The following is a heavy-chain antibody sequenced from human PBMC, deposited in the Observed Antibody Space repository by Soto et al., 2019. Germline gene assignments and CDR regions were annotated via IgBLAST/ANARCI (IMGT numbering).Heavy chain of an antibody. Sequence: ASETLSLTCAVSGGSVSGSYYYWAWLRQSPGKGPEWIGSVFHTGFTSYNPSLESRVSVSVDTSKSQFSLKLSAVTASDTAVYYCATSQNGYNWNYFDHWGQGALVTVSS. D-gene: IGHD1-1*01. CDR2: VFHTGFT. J-gene: IGHJ4*02. CDR3: ATSQNGYNWNYFDH. V-gene: IGHV4-39*01. CDR1: GGSVSGSYYY.